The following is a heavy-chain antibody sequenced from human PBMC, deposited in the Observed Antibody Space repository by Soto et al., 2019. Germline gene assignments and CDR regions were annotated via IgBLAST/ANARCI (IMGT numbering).Heavy chain of an antibody. Sequence: QVQLVESGGGVVQPGRSLRLSCAASGFTFSSYAMHWVRQAPGKGLEWVAVISYDGSNKYYADSVKGRFTISRDNSKNTLYLQMNSLRAEDTAVYYCARGYEWSPDYWGQGTLVNVSS. CDR3: ARGYEWSPDY. CDR2: ISYDGSNK. CDR1: GFTFSSYA. J-gene: IGHJ4*02. V-gene: IGHV3-30-3*01. D-gene: IGHD3-3*01.